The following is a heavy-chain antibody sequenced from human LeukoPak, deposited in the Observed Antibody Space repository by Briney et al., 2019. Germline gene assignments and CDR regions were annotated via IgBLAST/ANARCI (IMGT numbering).Heavy chain of an antibody. CDR3: ARGDLHYHDSTRRGFDI. CDR2: ISDDGSNK. D-gene: IGHD3-16*01. V-gene: IGHV3-30*04. J-gene: IGHJ3*02. Sequence: GGSLRLSCAASGFTFSSYGVHWVRQAPGKGLEWVALISDDGSNKYYADSVKGRFTISRDNSKNTLYLQMNSLRAEDTAVYYCARGDLHYHDSTRRGFDIWGQGTMVTVSS. CDR1: GFTFSSYG.